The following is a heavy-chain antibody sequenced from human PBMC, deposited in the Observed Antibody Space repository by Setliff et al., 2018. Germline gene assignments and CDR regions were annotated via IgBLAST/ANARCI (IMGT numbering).Heavy chain of an antibody. CDR1: GSIFSNSD. D-gene: IGHD5-18*01. J-gene: IGHJ3*02. Sequence: ASVKVSCKASGSIFSNSDINWLRQATGQGLEWMGWVNPDNGRAGYAQKFQGRVTMTRDTSTSTAYMELSSLTSDDTAVYYCARGPRQPSYGFPLRPFAIWGQGTVVTVSS. CDR2: VNPDNGRA. V-gene: IGHV1-8*02. CDR3: ARGPRQPSYGFPLRPFAI.